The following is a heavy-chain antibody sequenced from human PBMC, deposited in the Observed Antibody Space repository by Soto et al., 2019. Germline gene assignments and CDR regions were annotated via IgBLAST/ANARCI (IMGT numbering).Heavy chain of an antibody. J-gene: IGHJ5*02. Sequence: SETLSLTCTVSGGSISSYYWSCIRQPPGKGLEWIGYIYYSGSTNYNPSLKSRVTISVDTSKNQFSLKLSSVTAADTAVYYCARDRSSSSSIWFDPWGQGTLVTVSS. CDR3: ARDRSSSSSIWFDP. D-gene: IGHD6-6*01. V-gene: IGHV4-59*01. CDR1: GGSISSYY. CDR2: IYYSGST.